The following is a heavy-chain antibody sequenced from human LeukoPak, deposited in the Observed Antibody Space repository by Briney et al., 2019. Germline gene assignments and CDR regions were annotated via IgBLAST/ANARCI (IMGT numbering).Heavy chain of an antibody. Sequence: SETLSLTCAVYGGSFSGYYWSWIRQPPGKGLEWIGEINHSGSTNYNPSLKSRVTISVDTSKNQFSLKLSSVTAADTAVYYCARDQDPGYCSSTSCLHYFDYWGQGTLVTVSS. D-gene: IGHD2-2*01. CDR1: GGSFSGYY. CDR3: ARDQDPGYCSSTSCLHYFDY. J-gene: IGHJ4*02. CDR2: INHSGST. V-gene: IGHV4-34*01.